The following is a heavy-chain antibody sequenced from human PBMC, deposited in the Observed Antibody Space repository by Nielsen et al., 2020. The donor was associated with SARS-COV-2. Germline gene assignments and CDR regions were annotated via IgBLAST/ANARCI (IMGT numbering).Heavy chain of an antibody. V-gene: IGHV4-59*12. Sequence: SETLSLTCTVSGGSISSYYWSWIRQPPGKGLEWIGYLYHSGNTHYNPSLESRVTISLDRSKNHFSLKVTSVTAADTAVYYCARGGLFRNLEWPLDYWGQGILVTVSS. CDR1: GGSISSYY. CDR3: ARGGLFRNLEWPLDY. CDR2: LYHSGNT. J-gene: IGHJ4*02. D-gene: IGHD2-21*01.